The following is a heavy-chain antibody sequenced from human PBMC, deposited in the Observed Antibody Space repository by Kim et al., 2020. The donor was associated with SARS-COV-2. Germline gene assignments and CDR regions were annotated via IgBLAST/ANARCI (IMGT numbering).Heavy chain of an antibody. Sequence: SETLSLTCTVSGGSISSYYWSWIRQPPGKGLEWIGYIYYSGSTNYNPSLKSRVTISVDTSKNQFSLKLSSVTAADTAVYYCARIGYSSSWFDYWGQGTLVTVSS. D-gene: IGHD6-13*01. V-gene: IGHV4-59*01. CDR2: IYYSGST. J-gene: IGHJ4*02. CDR1: GGSISSYY. CDR3: ARIGYSSSWFDY.